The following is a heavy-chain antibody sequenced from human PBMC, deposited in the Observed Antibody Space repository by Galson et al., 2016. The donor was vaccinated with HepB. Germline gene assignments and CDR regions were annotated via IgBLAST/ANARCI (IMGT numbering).Heavy chain of an antibody. CDR3: AKDLDIVVVPSAIDY. Sequence: SLRLSCAASGFTFSRYAMSWVRQAPGKGLEWVSVISGSGDRRYYADSVKGRFIISRDNSMNTVYLQMNSLRVEDTAVYYCAKDLDIVVVPSAIDYWGQGTLVTVAS. D-gene: IGHD2-2*01. V-gene: IGHV3-23*01. J-gene: IGHJ4*02. CDR1: GFTFSRYA. CDR2: ISGSGDRR.